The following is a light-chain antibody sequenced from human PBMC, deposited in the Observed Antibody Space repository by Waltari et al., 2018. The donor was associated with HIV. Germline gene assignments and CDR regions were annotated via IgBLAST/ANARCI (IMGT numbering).Light chain of an antibody. CDR3: QSYDTSLSGSV. CDR2: GNN. V-gene: IGLV1-40*01. Sequence: QSVLTQSPPLSGAPGQRVIISCTGSSSTTRAGHDVPGYQQIPGAAPKLLIHGNNNRPSGVPGRFSGSKSGTSASLDISGLQAEDEADYYCQSYDTSLSGSVFGGGTKVTVL. CDR1: SSTTRAGHD. J-gene: IGLJ2*01.